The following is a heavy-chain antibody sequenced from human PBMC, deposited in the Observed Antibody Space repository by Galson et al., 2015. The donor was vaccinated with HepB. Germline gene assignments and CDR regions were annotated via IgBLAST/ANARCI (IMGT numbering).Heavy chain of an antibody. J-gene: IGHJ4*02. D-gene: IGHD3-22*01. CDR1: GFTVNSNY. CDR3: ARDMWLRKTVY. CDR2: IYRGGST. V-gene: IGHV3-66*01. Sequence: SLRLSCADSGFTVNSNYMSWVRQAPGKGLEWVSVIYRGGSTYYADSVKGRFTISRGNSKNTLYLQMNSLRAEDTAVYYCARDMWLRKTVYWGQGTLVTVSS.